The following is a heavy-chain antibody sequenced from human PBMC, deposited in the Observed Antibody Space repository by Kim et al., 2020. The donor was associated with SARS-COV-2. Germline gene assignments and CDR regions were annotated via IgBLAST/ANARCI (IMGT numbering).Heavy chain of an antibody. D-gene: IGHD6-6*01. Sequence: SETLSLTCTVSGGSISSGGYYWSWIRQHPGKGLEWIGYIYYSGSTYYNPSLKSRVTISVDTSKNQFSLKLSSVTAADTAVYYCARGSSSGVANWFDPWGQGTLVTVSS. CDR2: IYYSGST. CDR1: GGSISSGGYY. J-gene: IGHJ5*02. V-gene: IGHV4-31*03. CDR3: ARGSSSGVANWFDP.